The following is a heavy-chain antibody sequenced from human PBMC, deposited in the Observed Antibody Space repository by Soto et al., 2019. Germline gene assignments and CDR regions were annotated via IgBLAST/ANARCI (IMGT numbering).Heavy chain of an antibody. Sequence: DVKLLESGGGLVQPGGSLRLSCAASGFIFNNYAMNWVRQAPGKGLEWVSGISGSGGNTYYADSVKGRFAISRDKSNNTLYLQLSSLKAEDPAVYYCVKARSGWYLYYFDYWGQGTRVTVSS. CDR3: VKARSGWYLYYFDY. D-gene: IGHD6-19*01. CDR2: ISGSGGNT. CDR1: GFIFNNYA. V-gene: IGHV3-23*01. J-gene: IGHJ4*02.